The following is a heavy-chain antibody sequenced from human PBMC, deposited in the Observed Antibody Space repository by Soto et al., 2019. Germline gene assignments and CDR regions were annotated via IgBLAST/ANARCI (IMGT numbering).Heavy chain of an antibody. D-gene: IGHD3-3*01. J-gene: IGHJ6*02. CDR1: GGTFSSYA. Sequence: SVKVSCKASGGTFSSYAISWVRQAPGQGLEWMGGVIPIFGTANYAQKFQGRVTITADESTSTAYMELSSLRSEDTAVYYCARSSYYDFWSGSGPSYYYYGIDVWGQGTTVTVSS. CDR2: VIPIFGTA. V-gene: IGHV1-69*13. CDR3: ARSSYYDFWSGSGPSYYYYGIDV.